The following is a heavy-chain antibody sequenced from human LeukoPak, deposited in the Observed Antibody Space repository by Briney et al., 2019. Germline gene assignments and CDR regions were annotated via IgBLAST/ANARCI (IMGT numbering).Heavy chain of an antibody. Sequence: NREASLQICCEGAGYNFLTYWLAWGRPLPGKGLECMWIIFPGNSDTKYSPSFQGQVTISADKSIHTAYLQWSSLKASDTAIYYCARSYRGYDHLDYWGQGTVVTVSS. CDR2: IFPGNSDT. CDR3: ARSYRGYDHLDY. D-gene: IGHD5-12*01. J-gene: IGHJ4*02. CDR1: GYNFLTYW. V-gene: IGHV5-51*01.